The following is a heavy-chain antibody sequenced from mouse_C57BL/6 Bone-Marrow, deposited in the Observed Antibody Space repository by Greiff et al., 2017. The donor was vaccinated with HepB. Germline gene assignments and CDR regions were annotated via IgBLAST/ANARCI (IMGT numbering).Heavy chain of an antibody. CDR2: IYPGSGST. V-gene: IGHV1-55*01. D-gene: IGHD1-1*01. CDR1: GYTFTSYW. Sequence: VQLQQSGAELVKPGASVKMSCKASGYTFTSYWITWVKQRPGQGLEWIGDIYPGSGSTNYNEKFKSKATLTVDTSSSTAYMQLSSLTSEDSAVYYCARTGDYYGSSYVDDWGQGTTLTVSS. J-gene: IGHJ2*01. CDR3: ARTGDYYGSSYVDD.